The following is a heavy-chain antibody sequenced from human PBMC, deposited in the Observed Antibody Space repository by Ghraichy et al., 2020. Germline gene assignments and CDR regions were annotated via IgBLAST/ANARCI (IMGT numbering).Heavy chain of an antibody. D-gene: IGHD1-1*01. CDR1: GGSFSGYY. Sequence: SETLSLTCAVYGGSFSGYYWSWIRQPPGKGLEWIGEINHSGSTNYNPSLKSRVTISVDTSKNQFSLKLSSVTAADTAVYYCARGPRGHTRTTFDYWGQGTLVTVSS. J-gene: IGHJ4*02. CDR2: INHSGST. V-gene: IGHV4-34*01. CDR3: ARGPRGHTRTTFDY.